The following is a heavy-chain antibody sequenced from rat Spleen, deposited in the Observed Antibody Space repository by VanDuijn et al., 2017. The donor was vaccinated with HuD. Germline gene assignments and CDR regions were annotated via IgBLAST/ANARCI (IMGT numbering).Heavy chain of an antibody. V-gene: IGHV5-31*01. J-gene: IGHJ4*01. Sequence: EVRLVESGGGLVQPGRSLKLSCVASGFTFNNYWMTWIRQAPGKGLEWVASISTGGDNTFYRDSVKGRFTISRDNAKNTQYLQMDSLRSEDTATYYCTRGYVMDAWGQGASVTVSS. CDR3: TRGYVMDA. CDR2: ISTGGDNT. CDR1: GFTFNNYW.